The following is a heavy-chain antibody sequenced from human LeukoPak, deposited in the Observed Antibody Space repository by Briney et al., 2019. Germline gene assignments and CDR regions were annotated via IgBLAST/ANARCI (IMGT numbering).Heavy chain of an antibody. CDR3: ARIDRAVAGTIDY. V-gene: IGHV4-59*08. CDR1: GGSISSYF. CDR2: VYYSGST. Sequence: SETLSLTCTVSGGSISSYFWSWIRQPPGKGLEWIGYVYYSGSTNYNPSLKSRVTMSVDTSKNQFSLKLSSVTAADTAVYYCARIDRAVAGTIDYWGQGTLVTVSS. J-gene: IGHJ4*02. D-gene: IGHD6-19*01.